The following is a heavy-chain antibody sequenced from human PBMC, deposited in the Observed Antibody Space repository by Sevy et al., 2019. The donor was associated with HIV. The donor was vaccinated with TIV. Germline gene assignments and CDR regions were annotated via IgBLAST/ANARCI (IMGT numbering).Heavy chain of an antibody. V-gene: IGHV3-23*01. D-gene: IGHD6-13*01. CDR1: GFTFNNYA. Sequence: GGSLRLSCAASGFTFNNYAMSWVRQAPGKGLEGKGLEWVSTISGGGGGTYYADSGRGRFTISRGNSKNTLYLQVNSLRVEDTAVYYCAKHYIHDIADGWYFDLWGRGTLVTVSS. CDR2: ISGGGGGT. J-gene: IGHJ2*01. CDR3: AKHYIHDIADGWYFDL.